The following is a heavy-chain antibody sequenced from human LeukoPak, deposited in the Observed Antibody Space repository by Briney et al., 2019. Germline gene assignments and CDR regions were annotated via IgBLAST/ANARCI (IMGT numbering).Heavy chain of an antibody. CDR1: GFTFSSYA. J-gene: IGHJ4*02. V-gene: IGHV3-23*01. Sequence: GGSLRLSCAASGFTFSSYAMYWVRQAPGKGLEWVSGIFGSGGSTHYADSVKSRFTISRDNSKNTVYLQMNSLRAEDTAVYYCAKTTTGYSSGRFPGWPVDYWGQGTLVTVSS. D-gene: IGHD6-19*01. CDR2: IFGSGGST. CDR3: AKTTTGYSSGRFPGWPVDY.